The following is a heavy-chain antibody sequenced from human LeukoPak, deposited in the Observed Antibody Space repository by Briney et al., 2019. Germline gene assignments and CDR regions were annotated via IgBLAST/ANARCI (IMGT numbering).Heavy chain of an antibody. CDR2: IYYSGST. J-gene: IGHJ4*02. Sequence: PSETLSLTCTVSGGSISSSSYYWGWIRQPPGKGLEWIGSIYYSGSTYYNPSPKSRVTISVDTSKNQSSLKLSSVTAADTAVYYCARPSDSSGYYEYYFDYWGQGTLVTVSS. V-gene: IGHV4-39*01. D-gene: IGHD3-22*01. CDR1: GGSISSSSYY. CDR3: ARPSDSSGYYEYYFDY.